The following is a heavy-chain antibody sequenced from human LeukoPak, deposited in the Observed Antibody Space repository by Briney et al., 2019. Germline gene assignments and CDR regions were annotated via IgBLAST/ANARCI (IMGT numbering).Heavy chain of an antibody. V-gene: IGHV1-18*01. CDR3: ARVGYYDYIWGSYRYRKFDY. CDR2: ISAYNGNT. Sequence: GASVKVSCTASGYTFTSYGISWVRQAPGQGLEWMGWISAYNGNTNYAQKLQGRVTMTTDTSTSTAYMELRSLRSDDTAVYYCARVGYYDYIWGSYRYRKFDYWGQGTLVTVSS. CDR1: GYTFTSYG. J-gene: IGHJ4*02. D-gene: IGHD3-16*02.